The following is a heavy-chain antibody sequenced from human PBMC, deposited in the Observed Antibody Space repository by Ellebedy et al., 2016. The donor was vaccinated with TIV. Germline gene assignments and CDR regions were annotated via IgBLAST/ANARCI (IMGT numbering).Heavy chain of an antibody. CDR1: GYTFTSYG. J-gene: IGHJ4*02. D-gene: IGHD6-19*01. CDR2: ISGYNGNT. CDR3: ARASGWYLVDF. V-gene: IGHV1-18*01. Sequence: ASVKVSCKASGYTFTSYGITWVRQAPGQGLEWMGWISGYNGNTNYAQKFQGRVTMTTDTSTSTAYMELGSLRSDDTAVYYCARASGWYLVDFWGQGTLVTVSS.